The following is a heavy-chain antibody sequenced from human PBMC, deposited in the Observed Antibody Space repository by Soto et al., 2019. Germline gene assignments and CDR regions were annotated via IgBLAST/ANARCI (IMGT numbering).Heavy chain of an antibody. CDR1: GYSFTSYW. D-gene: IGHD3-22*01. J-gene: IGHJ6*02. Sequence: GESLKISCKGSGYSFTSYWIGWVRQMPGKGLEWMGIIYPGDSDTRYSPSFQGQVTISADKSISTAYLQWSSLKASDTAMYYCTITTTPLLYSSYGMDFWGQGPTVTVSS. V-gene: IGHV5-51*01. CDR3: TITTTPLLYSSYGMDF. CDR2: IYPGDSDT.